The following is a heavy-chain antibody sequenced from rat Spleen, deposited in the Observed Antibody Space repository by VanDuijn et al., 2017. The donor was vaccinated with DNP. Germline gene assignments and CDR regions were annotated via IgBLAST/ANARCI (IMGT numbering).Heavy chain of an antibody. CDR2: ITGGSGTT. CDR1: GLTFSNSG. CDR3: ATSTGAY. D-gene: IGHD1-2*01. Sequence: EVQLVESGGGLVQPGRSMKLSCAASGLTFSNSGMHWIRQVPGKGLEWVAAITGGSGTTSYPDSVKGRFTISRDNAKSTLYLQMDSLRSEDTATYFCATSTGAYWGQGTLVTVSS. J-gene: IGHJ3*01. V-gene: IGHV5-19*01.